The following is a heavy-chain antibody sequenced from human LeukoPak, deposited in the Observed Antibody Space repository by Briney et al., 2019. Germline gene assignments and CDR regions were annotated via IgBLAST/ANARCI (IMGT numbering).Heavy chain of an antibody. CDR2: IYNSGST. CDR1: RGSISSYY. Sequence: SETLSLTCTVSRGSISSYYWTSIRQPPGKGLEWIGYIYNSGSTNYNPSLKSRVTISVDTSKNQFSLKLSSVTAADTAVYYCARGRITIFGVVTPHFDYWGQGTLVTVSS. V-gene: IGHV4-59*01. D-gene: IGHD3-3*01. J-gene: IGHJ4*02. CDR3: ARGRITIFGVVTPHFDY.